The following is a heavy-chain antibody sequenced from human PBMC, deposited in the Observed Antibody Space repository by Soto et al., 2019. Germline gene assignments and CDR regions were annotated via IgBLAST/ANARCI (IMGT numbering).Heavy chain of an antibody. CDR2: IYYTGST. V-gene: IGHV4-39*01. J-gene: IGHJ4*02. CDR1: GDSISSYTYY. Sequence: QLQLQESGPGLVKPSETLSLTCTVYGDSISSYTYYWGWIRQPPGKWLEWIGNIYYTGSTHHNPSLKRRVTITVDTSKNQFSLKLSSVTAADTAVYYCAGTTVTTQYYFDSWGQGTLVTVSS. CDR3: AGTTVTTQYYFDS. D-gene: IGHD4-17*01.